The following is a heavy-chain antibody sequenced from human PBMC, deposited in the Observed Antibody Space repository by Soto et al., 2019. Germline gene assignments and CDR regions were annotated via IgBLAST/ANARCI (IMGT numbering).Heavy chain of an antibody. CDR1: GYSVTRYW. D-gene: IGHD6-13*01. CDR2: IYPGDSDT. CDR3: ARESSWHPSWFDP. V-gene: IGHV5-51*01. J-gene: IGHJ5*02. Sequence: GESLQISCKRSGYSVTRYWSGWERQMPGKGLEWMGIIYPGDSDTRYSPSFQGQVTISADKSISTAYLQWSSLKASDTAMYYCARESSWHPSWFDPWGQGTLVTGSS.